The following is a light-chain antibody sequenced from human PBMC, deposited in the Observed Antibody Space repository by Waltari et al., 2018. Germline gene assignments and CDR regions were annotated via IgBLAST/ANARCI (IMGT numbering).Light chain of an antibody. CDR2: SNSDGSH. CDR3: QTGGHGTWV. Sequence: QLALTQSPSASASLGASVKLTCTLDSGHSSNVVAWHQQHPEKGPRYLMKSNSDGSHSKGDEMPDRVSGSSSGAERYLPISSVQSDDEADYYCQTGGHGTWVFGGGTKLTIL. V-gene: IGLV4-69*01. J-gene: IGLJ3*02. CDR1: SGHSSNV.